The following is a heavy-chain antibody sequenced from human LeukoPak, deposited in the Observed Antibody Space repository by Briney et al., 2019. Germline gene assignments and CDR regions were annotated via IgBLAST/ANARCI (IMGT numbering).Heavy chain of an antibody. D-gene: IGHD3-10*01. Sequence: AGSLRLSCAASGFTFSNYAMSWVRQAPGNGLECVSAISGNCDNTYYAHSVKGRFTVSRDNSKNTLNLQMNSLRAEDKAVYYCEKDLRDVLLWFGELKGSFDYWGQGTLVTVSS. CDR3: EKDLRDVLLWFGELKGSFDY. V-gene: IGHV3-23*01. CDR1: GFTFSNYA. CDR2: ISGNCDNT. J-gene: IGHJ4*02.